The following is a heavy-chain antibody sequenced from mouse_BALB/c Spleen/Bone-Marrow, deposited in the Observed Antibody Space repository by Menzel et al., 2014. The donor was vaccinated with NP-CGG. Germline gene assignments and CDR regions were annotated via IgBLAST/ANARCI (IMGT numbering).Heavy chain of an antibody. CDR1: GYTFTTYT. J-gene: IGHJ2*01. CDR2: INPSRGYT. Sequence: QVHLQQPAAELARPGASVKMSCRASGYTFTTYTIQWVKQRPGQGLEWIGYINPSRGYTEYNQKFKDKTTLTADKSSSTAYMQLSSLTSEDSAVYYCAREGTYYAYFDYWGQGTTLTVSS. V-gene: IGHV1-4*02. CDR3: AREGTYYAYFDY. D-gene: IGHD1-1*01.